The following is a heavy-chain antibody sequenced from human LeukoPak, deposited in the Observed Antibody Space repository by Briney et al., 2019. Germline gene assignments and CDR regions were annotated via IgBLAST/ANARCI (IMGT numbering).Heavy chain of an antibody. V-gene: IGHV4-61*02. Sequence: PSETLSLTCTVSGGSISSGSYYRTWIRQPAGKGLEWIGRIYASGGTRYNPSLNSRLTISLDTSKNQFFLNLTSVTAADTAMYYCARGFWSGSFFDFWGQGSLVTVSS. J-gene: IGHJ4*02. CDR3: ARGFWSGSFFDF. CDR2: IYASGGT. D-gene: IGHD3-3*01. CDR1: GGSISSGSYY.